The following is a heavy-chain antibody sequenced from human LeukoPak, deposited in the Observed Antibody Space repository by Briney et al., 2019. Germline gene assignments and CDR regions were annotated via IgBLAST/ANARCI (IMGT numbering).Heavy chain of an antibody. CDR2: ISSTGHTT. J-gene: IGHJ6*04. Sequence: GGSLRLSCAVSGFVFRSFEMNWVRQAPGKGLEWVAYISSTGHTTYHADSVRGRFTISRDNAKNSLYLQMNSLRAEDTAVYYCAELGITMIGGVWGKGTTVTISS. CDR1: GFVFRSFE. CDR3: AELGITMIGGV. V-gene: IGHV3-48*03. D-gene: IGHD3-10*02.